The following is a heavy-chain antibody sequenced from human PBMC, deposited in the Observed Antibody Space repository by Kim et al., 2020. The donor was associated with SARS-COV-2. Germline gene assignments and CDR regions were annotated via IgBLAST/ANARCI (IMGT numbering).Heavy chain of an antibody. CDR1: GFPFSSYS. CDR3: ARENYSGYDHFDY. Sequence: CGSLRLSCAASGFPFSSYSMNWVRQARGKGLEWVSSISSSSSYIYYSDSVQGRFTISRDNAKNSLYLQMNSLRAEDTAVYYCARENYSGYDHFDYWGQGTLVTVSS. D-gene: IGHD5-12*01. CDR2: ISSSSSYI. J-gene: IGHJ4*02. V-gene: IGHV3-21*01.